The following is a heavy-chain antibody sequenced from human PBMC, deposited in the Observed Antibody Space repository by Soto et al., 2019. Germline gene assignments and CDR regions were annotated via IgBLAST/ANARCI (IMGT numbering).Heavy chain of an antibody. CDR2: MKEDGSAK. V-gene: IGHV3-7*05. J-gene: IGHJ4*02. D-gene: IGHD5-18*01. Sequence: PGGSLRLTCAAPGFTFGMNSMSWVRQAPGKGLEWVAYMKEDGSAKYNVDSVKGRFTISRDNAKNSLYLQMNSLRVEDTAVYYCVRLLTYGGHWGQGTLVTVSS. CDR3: VRLLTYGGH. CDR1: GFTFGMNS.